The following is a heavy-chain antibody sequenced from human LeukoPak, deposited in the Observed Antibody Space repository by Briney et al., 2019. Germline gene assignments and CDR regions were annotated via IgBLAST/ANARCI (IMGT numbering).Heavy chain of an antibody. CDR1: GGPISSGGYY. CDR2: IYYSGST. D-gene: IGHD3-16*02. Sequence: SETLSLTCTVSGGPISSGGYYWSWIRQHPGKGLEWIGYIYYSGSTYYNPSLKSRVTISVDTSKNQFSLQLSSVTAADTAVYYCAATFGGVIVSFDYWGQGTLVTVSS. V-gene: IGHV4-31*03. J-gene: IGHJ4*02. CDR3: AATFGGVIVSFDY.